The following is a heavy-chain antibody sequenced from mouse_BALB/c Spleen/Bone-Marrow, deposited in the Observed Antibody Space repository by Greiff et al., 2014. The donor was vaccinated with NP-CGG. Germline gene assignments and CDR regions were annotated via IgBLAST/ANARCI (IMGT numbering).Heavy chain of an antibody. CDR1: GFTFSSYG. Sequence: VHVKQSGGGLVQPGGSLKLSCAASGFTFSSYGMSWVRQTPDKRLELVATINSNGGSTYYPDSVKGRFTISRDNAKNTLYLQMSSLKSEDTAMYYCARDYDYDYWGQGTTLTVST. J-gene: IGHJ2*01. V-gene: IGHV5-6-3*01. CDR3: ARDYDYDY. CDR2: INSNGGST. D-gene: IGHD2-4*01.